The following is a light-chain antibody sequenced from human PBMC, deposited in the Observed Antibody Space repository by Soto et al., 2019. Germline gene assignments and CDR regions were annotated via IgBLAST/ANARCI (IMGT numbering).Light chain of an antibody. J-gene: IGKJ4*01. Sequence: EIVMPQSPATLSVSPGERATLSCRASQSVSSNLAWYQQKPGQAPRLLIYGASTRATGIPARFSGSGSGTEFTLTISSLQSEDFAVYYCQQYNNWPLTFGGGTKVE. CDR1: QSVSSN. CDR3: QQYNNWPLT. V-gene: IGKV3D-15*01. CDR2: GAS.